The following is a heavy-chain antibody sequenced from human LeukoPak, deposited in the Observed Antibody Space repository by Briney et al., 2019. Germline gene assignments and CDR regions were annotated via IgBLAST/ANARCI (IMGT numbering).Heavy chain of an antibody. Sequence: GASVKVSCKASGYTFTDYYMHWVQQAPGKGLEWMGRVDPEDGETIYAEKFQGRVTITADTSTDTAYMELSSLRSEDTAVYYCARRDPRAYYYYMDVWGKGTTVTVSS. CDR3: ARRDPRAYYYYMDV. CDR2: VDPEDGET. J-gene: IGHJ6*03. V-gene: IGHV1-69-2*01. CDR1: GYTFTDYY.